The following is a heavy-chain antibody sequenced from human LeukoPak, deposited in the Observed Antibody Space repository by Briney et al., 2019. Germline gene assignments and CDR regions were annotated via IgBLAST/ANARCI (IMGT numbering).Heavy chain of an antibody. D-gene: IGHD4-17*01. CDR1: GYTFTSYY. J-gene: IGHJ2*01. Sequence: ASVRVSCKASGYTFTSYYMHWVRQAPGQGLEWMGRINPSGGSASYAQKFQGRVTMTRDTSTSTVYMELSSLRSEDTAVYYCARYSDYGASGWYFDLWGRGTLVTVSS. V-gene: IGHV1-46*01. CDR3: ARYSDYGASGWYFDL. CDR2: INPSGGSA.